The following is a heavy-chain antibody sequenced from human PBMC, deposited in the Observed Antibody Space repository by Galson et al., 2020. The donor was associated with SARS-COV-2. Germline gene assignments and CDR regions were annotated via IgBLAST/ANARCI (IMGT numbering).Heavy chain of an antibody. D-gene: IGHD3-9*01. CDR2: ISYDGSNK. Sequence: TGGSLRLSCAASGFTFSSYAMHWVRQAPGKGLEWVAVISYDGSNKYYADSVKGRFTISRDNSKNTLYLQMNSLRAEDTAVYYCARDNRLLRDYDILTGYLGGYYYYGMDVWGQGTTVTVSS. CDR1: GFTFSSYA. V-gene: IGHV3-30-3*01. CDR3: ARDNRLLRDYDILTGYLGGYYYYGMDV. J-gene: IGHJ6*02.